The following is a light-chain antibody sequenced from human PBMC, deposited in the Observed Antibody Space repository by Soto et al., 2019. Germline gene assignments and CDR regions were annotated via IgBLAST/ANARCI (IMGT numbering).Light chain of an antibody. V-gene: IGKV3-20*01. J-gene: IGKJ1*01. CDR1: QSVSSSY. CDR2: GAS. CDR3: QQYCSSPRT. Sequence: EIGVTQSPGTLSLAPGERATLSCRASQSVSSSYLAWYQQKPGQAPRLLIYGASSRATGIPDRFSGSGSGTDFTLTIRRLEPADFAVYYCQQYCSSPRTFGQGTKLEIK.